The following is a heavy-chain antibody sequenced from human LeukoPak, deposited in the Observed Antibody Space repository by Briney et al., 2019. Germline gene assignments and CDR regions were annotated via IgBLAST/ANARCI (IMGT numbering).Heavy chain of an antibody. CDR2: IIPILGIA. CDR1: GGTFSSYA. V-gene: IGHV1-69*04. J-gene: IGHJ4*02. Sequence: SVKVSCKASGGTFSSYAISWVRQAPGQGLEWMGRIIPILGIANYAQKLQGRVTMTTDTSTSTAYMELRSLRSDDTAVYYCALLWFGELLEGDYWGQGTLVTVSS. CDR3: ALLWFGELLEGDY. D-gene: IGHD3-10*01.